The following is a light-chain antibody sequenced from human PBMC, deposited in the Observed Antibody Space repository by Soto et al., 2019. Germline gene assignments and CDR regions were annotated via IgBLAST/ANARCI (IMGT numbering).Light chain of an antibody. CDR2: GAS. Sequence: EIVLTQSPGTLSLSPGERATLSCRASQSVSSNYLAWYQQKTGQAPRLLIYGASSRATGIPDRFSGSGSGTDFTLTISRLEPEDFAVYYCQQYGSSPRFSFGPGTKLDIK. J-gene: IGKJ3*01. CDR3: QQYGSSPRFS. CDR1: QSVSSNY. V-gene: IGKV3-20*01.